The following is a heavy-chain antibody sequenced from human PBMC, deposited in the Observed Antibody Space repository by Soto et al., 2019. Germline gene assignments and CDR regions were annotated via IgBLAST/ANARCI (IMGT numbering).Heavy chain of an antibody. CDR2: ISYDGSNK. V-gene: IGHV3-30*18. J-gene: IGHJ4*02. D-gene: IGHD3-10*01. CDR1: GFTFSSYG. CDR3: AKDRRMVRELDY. Sequence: GGSLRLSCAASGFTFSSYGMHWVRQAPGKGLEWVAVISYDGSNKYYADSVKGRFTISRDNSKNTLYLQMNSLRAEDTAVYYCAKDRRMVRELDYWGQGTLVTVSS.